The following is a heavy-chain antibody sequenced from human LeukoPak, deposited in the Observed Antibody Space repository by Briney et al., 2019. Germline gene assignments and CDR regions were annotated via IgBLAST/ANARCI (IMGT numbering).Heavy chain of an antibody. J-gene: IGHJ4*02. CDR1: GFTFSSYW. CDR2: INSDGSST. CDR3: ARDPITIFGVALDY. Sequence: GGSLRLSGAASGFTFSSYWMHWVRQAPGKGLVWVSRINSDGSSTSYADSVKGRFTISRDNAKNTLYLQMNSLRAEDTAVYYCARDPITIFGVALDYWGQGTLVTVSS. D-gene: IGHD3-3*01. V-gene: IGHV3-74*01.